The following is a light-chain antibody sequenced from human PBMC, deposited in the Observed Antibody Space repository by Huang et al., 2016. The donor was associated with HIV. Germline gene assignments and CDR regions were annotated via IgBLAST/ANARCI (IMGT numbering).Light chain of an antibody. J-gene: IGKJ2*02. CDR3: MQSTHLRT. CDR1: QSLLHRDGKTY. V-gene: IGKV2-29*02. CDR2: DVS. Sequence: IVMTQTPLSLSVTPGQPATISCKSNQSLLHRDGKTYLYWYLQRPGQSPQRLIYDVSSRFSGVPDRFRGSGSGTDFKLKISRVEAGDVGIYYCMQSTHLRTFGQGTKLEIK.